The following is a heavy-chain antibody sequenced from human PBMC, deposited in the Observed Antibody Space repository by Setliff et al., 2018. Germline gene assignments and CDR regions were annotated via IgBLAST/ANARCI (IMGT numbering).Heavy chain of an antibody. D-gene: IGHD6-19*01. CDR2: IGHNSRTI. Sequence: GGSLRLSCAASGFTFSEYNMNWVRQAPGKGPEWVSYIGHNSRTIHYADSVKGRFTISRDNAKKSLYRQMNRLRAEDTALYYCVREGDSGWYGGGIDYWGQGTLVTVSS. CDR1: GFTFSEYN. J-gene: IGHJ4*02. V-gene: IGHV3-48*04. CDR3: VREGDSGWYGGGIDY.